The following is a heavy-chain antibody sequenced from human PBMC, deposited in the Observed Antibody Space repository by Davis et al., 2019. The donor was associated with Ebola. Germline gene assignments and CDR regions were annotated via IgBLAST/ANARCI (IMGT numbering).Heavy chain of an antibody. Sequence: PSETLSLTCTVSGGSIGSSSYYWGWIRQPPGKGLEWIGSIYYSGSTYYNPSLKSRVTISVDTSKNQFSLKLSSVTAADTAVYYCARGGSWCSSTSCYNYYMDVWGKGTTVTVSS. D-gene: IGHD2-2*02. V-gene: IGHV4-39*07. J-gene: IGHJ6*03. CDR3: ARGGSWCSSTSCYNYYMDV. CDR2: IYYSGST. CDR1: GGSIGSSSYY.